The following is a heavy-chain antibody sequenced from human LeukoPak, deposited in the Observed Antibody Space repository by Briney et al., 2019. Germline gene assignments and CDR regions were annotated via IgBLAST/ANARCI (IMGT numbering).Heavy chain of an antibody. D-gene: IGHD4-23*01. CDR3: AGDRRTYYGGNSGGVDY. CDR2: INPNSGGT. CDR1: GYTFTGYY. Sequence: GASVKVSCKASGYTFTGYYMHWVRQAPGQGLEWMGWINPNSGGTNYAQKFQGRVTMTRDTSISTAYMELSRLRSDDTAVYYCAGDRRTYYGGNSGGVDYWGQGTLVTVSS. V-gene: IGHV1-2*02. J-gene: IGHJ4*02.